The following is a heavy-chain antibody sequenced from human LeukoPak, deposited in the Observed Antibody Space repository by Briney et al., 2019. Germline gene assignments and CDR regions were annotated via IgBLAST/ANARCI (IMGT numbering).Heavy chain of an antibody. J-gene: IGHJ4*02. CDR2: IGTAGDT. V-gene: IGHV3-13*01. Sequence: GGSLRLSCAASGFTFSSYDMHWVRQATGKGLEWVSAIGTAGDTYYPGSVKGRFTISRENAKNSLYLHMNSLRAGDTAVYYCARISTSGAFDYWGQGTLVTVSS. D-gene: IGHD4/OR15-4a*01. CDR1: GFTFSSYD. CDR3: ARISTSGAFDY.